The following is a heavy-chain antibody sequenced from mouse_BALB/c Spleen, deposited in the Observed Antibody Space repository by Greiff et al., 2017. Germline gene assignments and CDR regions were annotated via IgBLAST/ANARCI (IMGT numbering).Heavy chain of an antibody. J-gene: IGHJ4*01. V-gene: IGHV1-12*01. CDR2: IYPGNGDT. Sequence: LQQSGAELVKPGASVKMSCKASGYTFTSYNMHWVKQTPGQGLEWIGAIYPGNGDTSYNQKFKGKATLTADKSSSTAYMQLSSLTSEDSAVYYCARYGYYPYYAMDYWGQGTSVTVSS. D-gene: IGHD2-3*01. CDR3: ARYGYYPYYAMDY. CDR1: GYTFTSYN.